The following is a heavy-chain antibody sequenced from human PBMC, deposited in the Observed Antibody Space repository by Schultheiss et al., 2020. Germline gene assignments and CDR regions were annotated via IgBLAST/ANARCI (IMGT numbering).Heavy chain of an antibody. D-gene: IGHD1-26*01. V-gene: IGHV4-59*01. CDR2: IYYSGST. J-gene: IGHJ4*02. CDR1: GGSISSYY. Sequence: SETLSLTCTVSGGSISSYYWSWIRQPPGKGLEWIGYIYYSGSTNYNPSLKSRVTISVDTSKNQFSLKLSSVTAADTAVYYCARGGGIVGATFDYWGQGTLVIVSS. CDR3: ARGGGIVGATFDY.